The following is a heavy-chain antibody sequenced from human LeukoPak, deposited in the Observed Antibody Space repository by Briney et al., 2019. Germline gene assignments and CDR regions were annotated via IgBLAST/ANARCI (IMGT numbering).Heavy chain of an antibody. J-gene: IGHJ2*01. CDR1: GFTVSSNY. Sequence: GGSLRLSCAASGFTVSSNYMSWVRQAPGKGLEWVSVLYSDGTTHYADSVKGRFTISRDNSKITLYLQMSSLRVEDTAVYYCARDLENYWYFDLWGRGTRVTVSS. CDR2: LYSDGTT. CDR3: ARDLENYWYFDL. V-gene: IGHV3-53*01.